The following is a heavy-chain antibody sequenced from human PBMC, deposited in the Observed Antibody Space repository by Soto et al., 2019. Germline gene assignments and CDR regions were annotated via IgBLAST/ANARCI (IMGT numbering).Heavy chain of an antibody. CDR3: ASRASHYDFWSGYYLVY. CDR2: IIPILGIA. Sequence: QVQLVQSGAEVKKPGSSVKVSCKASGGTFSSYTISWVRQAPGQGLEWMGRIIPILGIANYAQKFQGRVTITADKSTSTAYRELSSLRSEDTAVYYCASRASHYDFWSGYYLVYWGQGTLVTVSS. CDR1: GGTFSSYT. D-gene: IGHD3-3*01. V-gene: IGHV1-69*02. J-gene: IGHJ4*02.